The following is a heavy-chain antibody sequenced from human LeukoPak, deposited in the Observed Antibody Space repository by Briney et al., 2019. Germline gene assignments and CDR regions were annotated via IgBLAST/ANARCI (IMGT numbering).Heavy chain of an antibody. Sequence: GGSLRLSCAASGFTFSGSAMRWVRQASGQGLEWIGRIRSKANSYTKAYAASVKGSFTISRDDSKNTAYLQMNSMKTEDTAVYYCTTVEAPFDYWGQGTLVTVSS. D-gene: IGHD4-11*01. CDR1: GFTFSGSA. CDR2: IRSKANSYTK. V-gene: IGHV3-73*01. J-gene: IGHJ4*02. CDR3: TTVEAPFDY.